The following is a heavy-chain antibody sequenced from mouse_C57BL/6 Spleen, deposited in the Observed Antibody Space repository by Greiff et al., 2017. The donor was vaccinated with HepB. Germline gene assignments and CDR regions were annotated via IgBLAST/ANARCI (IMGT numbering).Heavy chain of an antibody. Sequence: QVQLQQPGAELVKPGASVKLSCKASGYTFTSYWMHWVKQRPGQGLEWIGMIHPNSGSTNYNEKFKGKATLTVDKSSSTAYMQLSSLRSEDTAVYYCAREGPLLDQLRYYAMDYWGQGTSVTVSS. CDR1: GYTFTSYW. CDR2: IHPNSGST. CDR3: AREGPLLDQLRYYAMDY. J-gene: IGHJ4*01. D-gene: IGHD2-1*01. V-gene: IGHV1-64*01.